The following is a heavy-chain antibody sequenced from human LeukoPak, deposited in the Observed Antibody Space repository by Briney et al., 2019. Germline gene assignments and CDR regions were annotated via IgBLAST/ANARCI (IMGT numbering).Heavy chain of an antibody. J-gene: IGHJ4*02. D-gene: IGHD2-2*02. Sequence: GGSLRLSCAASGGTFSSYSMNWVRQCPGKGLELDASISSSSKYIYYSDSVKGRFSISRANVKTALYLQMNSLRAEDTAVYYCARAPSTVVPAAILPDFDYWGQGTLVTVSS. CDR3: ARAPSTVVPAAILPDFDY. V-gene: IGHV3-21*01. CDR2: ISSSSKYI. CDR1: GGTFSSYS.